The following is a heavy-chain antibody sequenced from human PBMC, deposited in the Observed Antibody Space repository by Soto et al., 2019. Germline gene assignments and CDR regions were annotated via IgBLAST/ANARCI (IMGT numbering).Heavy chain of an antibody. CDR1: GGSISSGDYY. V-gene: IGHV4-30-4*01. CDR2: IYYSGST. Sequence: QVQLQESGPGLVKPSQTLSLTCTVSGGSISSGDYYWSWIRQPPGKGLEWIGYIYYSGSTYYNPSLKSRVTISVDTSKNQFSLKLSSVTAADTAVYYCARGKDSGSYLRLRRNWFDPGAREPWSPSPQ. D-gene: IGHD1-26*01. CDR3: ARGKDSGSYLRLRRNWFDP. J-gene: IGHJ5*02.